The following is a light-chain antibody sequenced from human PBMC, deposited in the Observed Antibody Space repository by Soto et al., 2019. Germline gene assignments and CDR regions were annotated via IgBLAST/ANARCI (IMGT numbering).Light chain of an antibody. J-gene: IGLJ3*02. CDR1: SGSVSTSYY. CDR2: STN. V-gene: IGLV8-61*01. CDR3: VLYMGSGIWV. Sequence: QAVVTQEPSFSVSPGRTVTLTCGLSSGSVSTSYYPSWYQQTPGQAPRTLIYSTNTRSSGVPDRFSGSILGNKAALTITGLQADDESDYYCVLYMGSGIWVFGGGTKLTVL.